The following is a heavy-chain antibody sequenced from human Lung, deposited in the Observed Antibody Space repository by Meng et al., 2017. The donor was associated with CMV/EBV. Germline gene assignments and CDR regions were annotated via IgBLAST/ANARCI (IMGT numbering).Heavy chain of an antibody. Sequence: LTXAASGFRFSDYYMTWIRQAPGKGLEWVSYISSSYAVDYADSLKGRFTISRDNAKNSLYLQMNSLRAEDTAVYYCARVLLDVRGWYYQGMDVWGQGTXVTVSS. CDR1: GFRFSDYY. D-gene: IGHD6-19*01. J-gene: IGHJ6*02. CDR3: ARVLLDVRGWYYQGMDV. V-gene: IGHV3-11*04. CDR2: ISSSYAV.